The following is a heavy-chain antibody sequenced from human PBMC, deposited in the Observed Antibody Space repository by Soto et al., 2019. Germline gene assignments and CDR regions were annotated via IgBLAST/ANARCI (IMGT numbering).Heavy chain of an antibody. V-gene: IGHV4-31*03. CDR1: GGSISSGGYY. CDR3: ASSKNPYYDFWSGYSVYYGMDV. CDR2: IYYSGST. J-gene: IGHJ6*02. D-gene: IGHD3-3*01. Sequence: LSLTCTVSGGSISSGGYYWSWIRQHPGKGLEWIGYIYYSGSTYYNPSLKSRVTISVDTSKNQFSLKLSSVTAADTAVYYCASSKNPYYDFWSGYSVYYGMDVWGQGTTVTVSS.